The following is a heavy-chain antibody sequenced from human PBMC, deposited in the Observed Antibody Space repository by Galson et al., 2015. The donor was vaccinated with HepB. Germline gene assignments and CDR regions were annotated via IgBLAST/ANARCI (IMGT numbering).Heavy chain of an antibody. CDR3: ARAPTHYDLRSGYLPSYYMDV. V-gene: IGHV6-1*01. D-gene: IGHD3-3*01. Sequence: CAISGDSVSSNSAAWNWIRPSPSRGLEWLGRTYYRSKWYNDYAVSVKSRISINPDTPKNQFSLQLNSVTPEDTAVYYCARAPTHYDLRSGYLPSYYMDVWGKGTTVTVSS. CDR2: TYYRSKWYN. J-gene: IGHJ6*03. CDR1: GDSVSSNSAA.